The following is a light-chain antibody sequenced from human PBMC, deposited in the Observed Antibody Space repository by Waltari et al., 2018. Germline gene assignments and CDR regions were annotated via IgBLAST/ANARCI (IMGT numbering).Light chain of an antibody. CDR2: AAY. CDR1: QGICLY. V-gene: IGKV1-8*01. J-gene: IGKJ4*01. CDR3: QQYYSYPPVT. Sequence: AIRMTQSPSSFSASTGDRVTIPCRASQGICLYLAWYQQKPGKAPKLLIYAAYTLQSGVPSRFSGSGSGTDFTLTISCLQSEDFATYYCQQYYSYPPVTFGGGTKVEIK.